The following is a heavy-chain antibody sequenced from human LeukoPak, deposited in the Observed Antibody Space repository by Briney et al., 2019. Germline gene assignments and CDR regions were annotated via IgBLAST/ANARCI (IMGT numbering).Heavy chain of an antibody. CDR3: ARAAWGLRFDH. CDR1: GFTFSSYS. V-gene: IGHV3-48*04. Sequence: PGGSLRLSCAASGFTFSSYSMNWVRQAPGKGLEWVSYISSSSSTIYYADSVKGRFTISRDNAKNTLHLQMNSLRTEDTAVYYCARAAWGLRFDHWGQGNLVTVSS. J-gene: IGHJ4*02. CDR2: ISSSSSTI. D-gene: IGHD7-27*01.